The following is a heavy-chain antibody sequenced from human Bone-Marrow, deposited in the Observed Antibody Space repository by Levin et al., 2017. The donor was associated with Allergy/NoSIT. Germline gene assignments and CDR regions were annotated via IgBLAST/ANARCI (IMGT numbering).Heavy chain of an antibody. CDR3: ARSYGGNSYYYDYYGMDV. CDR1: GGSISSYY. J-gene: IGHJ6*02. CDR2: IYYSGST. Sequence: SQTLSLTCTVSGGSISSYYWSWIRQPPGKGLEWIGYIYYSGSTNYNPSLKSRVTISVDTSKNQFSLKLSSVTAADTAVYYCARSYGGNSYYYDYYGMDVWGQGTTVTVSS. D-gene: IGHD4-23*01. V-gene: IGHV4-59*01.